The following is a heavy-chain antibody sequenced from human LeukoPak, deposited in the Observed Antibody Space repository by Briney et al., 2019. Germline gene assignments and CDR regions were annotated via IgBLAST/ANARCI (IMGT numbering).Heavy chain of an antibody. CDR3: ARGFGYSSGWYY. J-gene: IGHJ4*02. CDR2: IIPIFGTA. D-gene: IGHD6-19*01. Sequence: AXXKVSCKASGGTFSSYAISWVRQAPGQGLEWMGGIIPIFGTANYAQKFQGRVTITADESTSTAYMELSSLRSEDTAVYYCARGFGYSSGWYYWGQGTLVTVSS. CDR1: GGTFSSYA. V-gene: IGHV1-69*13.